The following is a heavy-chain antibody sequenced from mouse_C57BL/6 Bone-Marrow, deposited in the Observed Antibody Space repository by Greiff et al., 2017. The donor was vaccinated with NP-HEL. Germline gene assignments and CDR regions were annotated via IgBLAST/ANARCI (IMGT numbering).Heavy chain of an antibody. Sequence: VQLQQSGPGLVQPSQSLSITCTVSGFSLTSYGVHWVRQSPGKGLEWLGVIWRGGSTDYTAAFMSRLSITKDNSKSQVFFKMNSLQADDTAIYYCAKKEAYYYGSSYYAMDYWGQGTSVTVSS. V-gene: IGHV2-5*01. CDR1: GFSLTSYG. D-gene: IGHD1-1*01. CDR3: AKKEAYYYGSSYYAMDY. J-gene: IGHJ4*01. CDR2: IWRGGST.